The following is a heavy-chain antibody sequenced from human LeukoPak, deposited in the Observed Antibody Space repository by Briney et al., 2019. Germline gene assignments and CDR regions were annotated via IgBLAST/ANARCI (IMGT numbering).Heavy chain of an antibody. J-gene: IGHJ4*02. CDR2: IRYDGSNK. CDR3: AQIVRSYGDYEDY. CDR1: GFTFSSYD. D-gene: IGHD4-17*01. Sequence: GGSLRLSCAASGFTFSSYDMHWVLQAPGKGLEWVAFIRYDGSNKYYADSVKGRFTISRDNSKNTLSLQMNSLRAEDTAVYYCAQIVRSYGDYEDYWGQGTLITVSS. V-gene: IGHV3-30*02.